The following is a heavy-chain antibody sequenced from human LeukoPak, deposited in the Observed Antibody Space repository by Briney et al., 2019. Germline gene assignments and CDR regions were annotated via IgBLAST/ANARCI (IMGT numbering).Heavy chain of an antibody. V-gene: IGHV3-74*01. Sequence: GGSLRLSCAASGFTFSSYWMHWVRQAPGKGLVWVSRINSDGSSTSYADSVKGRFTISRDNAKNTLYLQMNSLRAEDTAVYYCARDRYCSSTSCLNWFDSWGQGTLVTVSS. J-gene: IGHJ5*01. CDR2: INSDGSST. D-gene: IGHD2-2*01. CDR3: ARDRYCSSTSCLNWFDS. CDR1: GFTFSSYW.